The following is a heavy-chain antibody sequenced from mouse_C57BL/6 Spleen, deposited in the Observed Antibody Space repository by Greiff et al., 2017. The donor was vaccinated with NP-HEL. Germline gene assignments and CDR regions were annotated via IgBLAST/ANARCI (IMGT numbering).Heavy chain of an antibody. J-gene: IGHJ4*01. CDR2: INPNNGGT. V-gene: IGHV1-26*01. CDR3: ERRARYDYGAMDY. Sequence: EVQLQQSGPELVKPGASVKISCKASGYTFTDYYMNWVKQSHGKSLEWIGDINPNNGGTSYNQKFKGKATLTVDKSSSTAYMELCSLNSGDLAVYYCERRARYDYGAMDYWGQGTSFTVAS. D-gene: IGHD2-4*01. CDR1: GYTFTDYY.